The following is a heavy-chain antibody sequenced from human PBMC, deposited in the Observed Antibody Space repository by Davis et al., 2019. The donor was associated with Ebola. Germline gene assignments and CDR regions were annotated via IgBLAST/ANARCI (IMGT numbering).Heavy chain of an antibody. CDR1: GFSFRSHA. CDR3: VIVGGENYDESGFNFHH. V-gene: IGHV3-64*04. J-gene: IGHJ1*01. Sequence: GESLKISCSASGFSFRSHAMHWVRQAPGKGLEYVSAVSSSGYGTYYADSVKGRFTISRDNSKNTLHLQMNSLGAEDTAVYYCVIVGGENYDESGFNFHHWGQGTLVTVSS. D-gene: IGHD3-22*01. CDR2: VSSSGYGT.